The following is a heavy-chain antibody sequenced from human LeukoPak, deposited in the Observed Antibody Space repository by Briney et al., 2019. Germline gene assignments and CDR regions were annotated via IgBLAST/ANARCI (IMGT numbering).Heavy chain of an antibody. CDR2: FYYTGST. V-gene: IGHV4-39*02. J-gene: IGHJ4*02. Sequence: NSSETLTLTCSVSGGSFSSNNYYWGWNRQPPGKGLEWIGNFYYTGSTYYNPSLKSRVTIFVDTSKNHFSLKLSSVTAADTAVYYCASIAVADGSDYWGQGTLVTVSS. D-gene: IGHD6-19*01. CDR3: ASIAVADGSDY. CDR1: GGSFSSNNYY.